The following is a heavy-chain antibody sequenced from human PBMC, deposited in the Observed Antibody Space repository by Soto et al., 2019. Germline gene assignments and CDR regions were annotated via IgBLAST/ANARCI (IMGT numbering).Heavy chain of an antibody. Sequence: SVKVSFNASGGTFSSYAISLLRQSPGQGLEWMGGIIPIFGTANYAQKFQGRVTITADESTSTAYMELSSLRSEDTAVYYCARDGLRLGELSFDYWGQGTLVTVSS. CDR1: GGTFSSYA. CDR2: IIPIFGTA. V-gene: IGHV1-69*01. D-gene: IGHD3-16*02. J-gene: IGHJ4*02. CDR3: ARDGLRLGELSFDY.